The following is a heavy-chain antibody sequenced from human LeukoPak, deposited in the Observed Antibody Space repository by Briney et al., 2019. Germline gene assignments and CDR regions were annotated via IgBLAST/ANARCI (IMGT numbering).Heavy chain of an antibody. J-gene: IGHJ4*02. CDR2: IYYSGST. Sequence: SGTLPLTCTVSGGSISSYYWSWIRQPPGKGLEWIGYIYYSGSTNYNPSLKSRVTISVDTSKNQFSLKLSSVTAADTAVYYCARAVPGIADWGQGTLVTVSS. CDR3: ARAVPGIAD. V-gene: IGHV4-59*01. CDR1: GGSISSYY. D-gene: IGHD6-13*01.